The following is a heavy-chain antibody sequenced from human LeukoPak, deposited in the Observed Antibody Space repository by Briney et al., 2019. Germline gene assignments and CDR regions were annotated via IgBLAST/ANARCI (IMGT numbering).Heavy chain of an antibody. J-gene: IGHJ6*03. D-gene: IGHD3-3*01. V-gene: IGHV1-2*02. CDR2: INPNSGGT. CDR1: GYTFTGYY. Sequence: GASVKVSCKASGYTFTGYYMHWVRQAPGQGLEWMGWINPNSGGTNYAQKFQGRVTMTRDTSISTAYMELSRLRSDDTAVYYCARENLYYDFWSARYYYYYMDVWGKGTTVTVSS. CDR3: ARENLYYDFWSARYYYYYMDV.